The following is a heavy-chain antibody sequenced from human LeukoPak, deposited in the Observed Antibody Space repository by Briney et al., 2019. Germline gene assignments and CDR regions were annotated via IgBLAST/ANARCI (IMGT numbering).Heavy chain of an antibody. J-gene: IGHJ6*03. CDR1: GFTFRDYY. Sequence: GGSLRLSCAASGFTFRDYYMSWIRDGPRKRLERVSYISHSGRTMYYADSVKGRFTISRDNAKNSLYLQMNSLRAGDTAVYYCARDSIVRGNIGNDMDVWAKGPRSPSP. D-gene: IGHD2-8*01. CDR3: ARDSIVRGNIGNDMDV. V-gene: IGHV3-11*01. CDR2: ISHSGRTM.